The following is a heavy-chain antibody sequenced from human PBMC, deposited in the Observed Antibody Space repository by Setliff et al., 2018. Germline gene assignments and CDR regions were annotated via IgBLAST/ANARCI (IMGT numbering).Heavy chain of an antibody. CDR2: INYSGST. V-gene: IGHV4-59*08. CDR1: GGSISSYY. Sequence: NPSETLSLTCTVSGGSISSYYWSWIRQPPGKGLEWIGYINYSGSTNYNPSLKSRVTISLDTSKNQFSLKLTSVTVADTAVYYCARGLHSGTYWGTRPLGLDYWGQGSLVTVSS. CDR3: ARGLHSGTYWGTRPLGLDY. D-gene: IGHD1-26*01. J-gene: IGHJ4*02.